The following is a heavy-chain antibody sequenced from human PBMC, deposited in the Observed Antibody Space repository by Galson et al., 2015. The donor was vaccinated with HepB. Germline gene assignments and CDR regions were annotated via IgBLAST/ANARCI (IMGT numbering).Heavy chain of an antibody. V-gene: IGHV3-21*01. CDR1: GFTFSSYS. CDR2: ISSSSSYI. D-gene: IGHD2-15*01. CDR3: ARAGYCSGGSCYSPAYYYYYGMDV. Sequence: SLRLSCAASGFTFSSYSMNWVRQAPGKGLEWVSSISSSSSYIYYADSVKGRFTISRDNAKNSLYLQMNSLRAEDTAVYYCARAGYCSGGSCYSPAYYYYYGMDVWGQGTTVTVSS. J-gene: IGHJ6*02.